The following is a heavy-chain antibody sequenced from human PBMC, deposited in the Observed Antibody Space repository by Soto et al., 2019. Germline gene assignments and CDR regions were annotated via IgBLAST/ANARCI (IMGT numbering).Heavy chain of an antibody. D-gene: IGHD5-12*01. CDR2: IKLDGREK. J-gene: IGHJ6*02. CDR3: ARDNGDSGYDYYYYYGMDV. CDR1: GFTFSTYW. Sequence: PGGSLRLSCAASGFTFSTYWMSWVRQAPGKGLQWVATIKLDGREKYYVDSVKDRFTISRDNAGDSLYLQMNSLRAEDTAVYYCARDNGDSGYDYYYYYGMDVWGQGTTVTVS. V-gene: IGHV3-7*01.